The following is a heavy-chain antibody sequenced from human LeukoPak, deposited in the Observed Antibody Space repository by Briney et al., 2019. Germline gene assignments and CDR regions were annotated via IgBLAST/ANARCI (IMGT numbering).Heavy chain of an antibody. J-gene: IGHJ4*02. CDR1: GGSISSSSYY. D-gene: IGHD3-22*01. CDR2: IYYSGST. V-gene: IGHV4-39*07. Sequence: PSETLSLTCTVSGGSISSSSYYWGWIRHPPGKGLEWIGSIYYSGSTYYNPSLKSRVTISVDTSKNQFSLKLSSVTAADTAVYYCARKPKRDYHDSSGFDYWGQGTLVTVSS. CDR3: ARKPKRDYHDSSGFDY.